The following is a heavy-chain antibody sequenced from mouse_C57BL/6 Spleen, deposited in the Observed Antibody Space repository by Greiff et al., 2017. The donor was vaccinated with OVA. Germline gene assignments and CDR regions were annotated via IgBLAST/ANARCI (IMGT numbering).Heavy chain of an antibody. CDR2: ISNGGGST. D-gene: IGHD2-1*01. Sequence: EVMLVESGGGLVQPGGSLKLSCAASGFTFSDYYMYWVRQTPEKRLEWVAYISNGGGSTYYPDTVKGRFTISRDNAKNTLYLQMSRLKSEDTAMYYCARQGNYFYAMDYWGQGTSVTVSS. CDR3: ARQGNYFYAMDY. CDR1: GFTFSDYY. V-gene: IGHV5-12*01. J-gene: IGHJ4*01.